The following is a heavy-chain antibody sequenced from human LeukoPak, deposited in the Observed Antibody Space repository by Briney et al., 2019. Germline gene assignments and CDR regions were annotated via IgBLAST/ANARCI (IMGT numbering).Heavy chain of an antibody. CDR1: GGSFSGYY. CDR3: AKEGTVAALFDY. V-gene: IGHV4-34*01. J-gene: IGHJ4*02. Sequence: PSETLSLTCAVYGGSFSGYYWSWIRQPPGKGLEWIGEINHSGSTNYNPSLKSRVTISVDTSKNQFSLKLSSVTAADTAVYYCAKEGTVAALFDYWGQGTLVTVSS. CDR2: INHSGST. D-gene: IGHD6-19*01.